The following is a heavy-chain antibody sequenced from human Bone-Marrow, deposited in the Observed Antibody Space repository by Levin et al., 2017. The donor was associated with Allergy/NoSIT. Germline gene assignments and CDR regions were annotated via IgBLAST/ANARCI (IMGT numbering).Heavy chain of an antibody. CDR1: GFTFSSYG. V-gene: IGHV3-30*03. CDR3: ASNLWFGELSRRDGMDG. Sequence: GGSLRLSCAASGFTFSSYGMHWVRQAPGKGLEWVAVISYDGSNKYYADSVKGRFTISRDNSKNTLYLQMNSLRAEDTAVYYCASNLWFGELSRRDGMDGWGQGTTVTVSS. CDR2: ISYDGSNK. J-gene: IGHJ6*02. D-gene: IGHD3-10*01.